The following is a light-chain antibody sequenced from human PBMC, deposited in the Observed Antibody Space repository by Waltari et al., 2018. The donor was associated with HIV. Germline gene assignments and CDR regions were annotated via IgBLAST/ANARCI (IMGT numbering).Light chain of an antibody. CDR1: SSNIGATHD. CDR2: ANN. CDR3: QSYDSTLRVV. V-gene: IGLV1-40*01. Sequence: QPVLTQPPSVSGAPGQRVTISCTRSSSNIGATHDVPWYQQLPGTAPKLLIYANNNRPSGVPDRFSGSKSGTSASLAITGLQAEDEADYYCQSYDSTLRVVFGGGTKLTVL. J-gene: IGLJ2*01.